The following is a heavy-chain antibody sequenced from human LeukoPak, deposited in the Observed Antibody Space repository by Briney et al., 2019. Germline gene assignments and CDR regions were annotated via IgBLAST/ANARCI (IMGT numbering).Heavy chain of an antibody. J-gene: IGHJ6*03. Sequence: GGSLRLSCVASGFSLSDYSMNWVRQSPGKGLEWISYSTSRSAFTYFADSVKGRFTVSRDDAKNSLYLYLTRLRVDDSAVYYCARDLTSAYWSPGGYYYYMDVWGKGTAVTVSS. CDR1: GFSLSDYS. D-gene: IGHD3-16*01. V-gene: IGHV3-48*01. CDR2: STSRSAFT. CDR3: ARDLTSAYWSPGGYYYYMDV.